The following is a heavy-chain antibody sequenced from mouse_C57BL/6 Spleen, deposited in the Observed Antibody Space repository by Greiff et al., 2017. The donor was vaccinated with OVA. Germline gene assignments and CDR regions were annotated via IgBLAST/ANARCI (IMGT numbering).Heavy chain of an antibody. CDR1: GYTFTDYE. Sequence: QVQLQQSGAELVRPGASVTLSCKASGYTFTDYEMHWVKQTPVHGLEWIGAIDPETGGTAYNQKFKGKAILTADKSSSTAYMELRSLTSEDSAVYYCTTTITTVVPSWFAYWGQGTLVTVSA. D-gene: IGHD1-1*01. CDR2: IDPETGGT. CDR3: TTTITTVVPSWFAY. J-gene: IGHJ3*01. V-gene: IGHV1-15*01.